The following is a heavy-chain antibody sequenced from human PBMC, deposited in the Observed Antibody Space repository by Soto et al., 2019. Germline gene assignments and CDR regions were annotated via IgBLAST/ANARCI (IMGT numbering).Heavy chain of an antibody. Sequence: QVQLVESGGGVVQSGTSLRLSCAASGFTLRSYGMHWVRQAPGKGLEWVAIIWHDGSEKYYADSVRGRFTVSRDNSKSKLDLQMNSLRVERPAADYCALETGSDASIDIWGQGTMVTVSS. CDR2: IWHDGSEK. V-gene: IGHV3-33*01. CDR1: GFTLRSYG. D-gene: IGHD3-10*01. J-gene: IGHJ3*02. CDR3: ALETGSDASIDI.